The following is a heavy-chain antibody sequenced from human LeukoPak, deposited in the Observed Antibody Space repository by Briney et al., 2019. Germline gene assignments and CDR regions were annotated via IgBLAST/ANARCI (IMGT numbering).Heavy chain of an antibody. CDR2: ISAYNGNT. CDR3: ARVYDILTGYSDWFDP. D-gene: IGHD3-9*01. J-gene: IGHJ5*02. CDR1: GYTFTSYG. V-gene: IGHV1-18*01. Sequence: GASVKVSCKASGYTFTSYGISWVRQAPGQGLEWMGWISAYNGNTNYAQKLQGRVTMTTDTSTSTAYMELRSLRSDDTAVYYCARVYDILTGYSDWFDPWGQGTLVIVSS.